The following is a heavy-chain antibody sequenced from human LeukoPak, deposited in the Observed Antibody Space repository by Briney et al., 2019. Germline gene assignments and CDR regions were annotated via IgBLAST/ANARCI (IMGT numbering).Heavy chain of an antibody. CDR3: AKMGSAVAGDY. CDR2: ISYDGSNK. Sequence: GRSLRLSCAASGFTFSSYGMHWVRQAPGKGLEWVAVISYDGSNKYYADSVKGRFTISRDNSKNTLYLQMNSLRAEDTAVYYCAKMGSAVAGDYWGQGTLVTVSS. CDR1: GFTFSSYG. V-gene: IGHV3-30*18. J-gene: IGHJ4*02. D-gene: IGHD6-19*01.